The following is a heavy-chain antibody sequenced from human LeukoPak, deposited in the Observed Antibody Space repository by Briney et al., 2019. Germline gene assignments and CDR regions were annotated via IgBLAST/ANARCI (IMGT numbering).Heavy chain of an antibody. CDR2: ISSSSSYI. V-gene: IGHV3-21*01. CDR3: SRTSGSGSSLYYYMDV. CDR1: GFTFSSYS. Sequence: GGSLRLSCAASGFTFSSYSMNWVRRAPGKGLEWVSSISSSSSYIYYADSVKGRFTISRDNAKNSLYLQMNSLRAEDTAVYYCSRTSGSGSSLYYYMDVWGKGTTVTVSS. J-gene: IGHJ6*03. D-gene: IGHD3-10*01.